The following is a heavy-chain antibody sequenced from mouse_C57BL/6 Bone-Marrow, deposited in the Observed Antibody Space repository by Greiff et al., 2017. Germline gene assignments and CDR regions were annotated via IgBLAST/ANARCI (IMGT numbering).Heavy chain of an antibody. D-gene: IGHD2-3*01. Sequence: EVQLQESGAELVRPGASVKLSCTASGFNIKDDYMHWVKQRPEQGLEWIGWIDPANGDTEYASKFQGKATITADTSSNTAYLQLSSLTSEDTAVYYCTTEGEVLLLLYAMDYWGQGTSVTVSS. CDR1: GFNIKDDY. V-gene: IGHV14-4*01. J-gene: IGHJ4*01. CDR3: TTEGEVLLLLYAMDY. CDR2: IDPANGDT.